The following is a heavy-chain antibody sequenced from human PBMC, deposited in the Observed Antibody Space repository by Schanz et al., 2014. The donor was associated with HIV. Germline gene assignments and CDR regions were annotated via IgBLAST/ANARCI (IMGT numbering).Heavy chain of an antibody. CDR2: IKSKAYGGTP. CDR3: TRVITRWFGEARYASDV. Sequence: VQLVESGGGVVQPGRSLRLSCAASGFTFSNFGMHWVRQAPGKGLEWVGFIKSKAYGGTPEYAASVKGRFTISRDDSKXXXXXXXXXXXXXDTAIYYCTRVITRWFGEARYASDVWGQGTTVIVSS. CDR1: GFTFSNFG. D-gene: IGHD3-10*01. J-gene: IGHJ6*02. V-gene: IGHV3-49*04.